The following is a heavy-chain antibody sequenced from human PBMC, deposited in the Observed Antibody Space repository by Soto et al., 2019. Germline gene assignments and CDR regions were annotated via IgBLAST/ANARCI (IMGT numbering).Heavy chain of an antibody. CDR2: INHSGST. Sequence: SETLSLTCAVYGGSFSGYYWSWIRQPPGKGLEWIGEINHSGSTNYNPSLKSRVTISVDTSKNQFSLKLSSVTAADTAVYYCARGAPPTIGSSSWYFQATGKSYYYYYMDVWGKGTTVTVSS. CDR3: ARGAPPTIGSSSWYFQATGKSYYYYYMDV. D-gene: IGHD6-13*01. V-gene: IGHV4-34*01. CDR1: GGSFSGYY. J-gene: IGHJ6*03.